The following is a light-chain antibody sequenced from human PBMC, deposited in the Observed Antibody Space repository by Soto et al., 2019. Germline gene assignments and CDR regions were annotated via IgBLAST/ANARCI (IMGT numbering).Light chain of an antibody. CDR2: GAS. Sequence: IMITRSPATLSGWPLEVATASFMASQSVTNSFLAWYQQKPGQAPRLLIYGASRRATGIPDRFTGSGSGTDFTLTISRLEPEDFAVYYCQQYVSSPWAFGQGTKVDIK. J-gene: IGKJ1*01. V-gene: IGKV3-20*01. CDR3: QQYVSSPWA. CDR1: QSVTNSF.